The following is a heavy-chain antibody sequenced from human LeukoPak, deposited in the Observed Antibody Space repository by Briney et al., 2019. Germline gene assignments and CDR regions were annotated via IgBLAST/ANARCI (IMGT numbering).Heavy chain of an antibody. Sequence: PSETLSLTCTVSRGSISSYFWSSIRQPPGKGLDWIGYLYISGTTNYNSSLKGRVTISVETSSNQFSLNLTSVTAADTAVYYCARALRNGHFDLWGRGTLVTVSS. J-gene: IGHJ2*01. CDR3: ARALRNGHFDL. CDR1: RGSISSYF. V-gene: IGHV4-59*01. CDR2: LYISGTT. D-gene: IGHD1-1*01.